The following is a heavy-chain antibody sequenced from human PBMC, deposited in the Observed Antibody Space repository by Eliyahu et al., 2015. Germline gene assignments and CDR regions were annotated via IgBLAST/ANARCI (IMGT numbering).Heavy chain of an antibody. Sequence: QVQLVESGGGVVXPGXSLRLSXAASGFTFKNYEMXWVRQAPGKGPEWVAVISPDGSTTHQIDSVKGRFTISRDNSKNTVYLQMNSPRSEDTALYYCARGKYYFDTWGQGTLVTVSS. CDR1: GFTFKNYE. V-gene: IGHV3-30*10. D-gene: IGHD2/OR15-2a*01. J-gene: IGHJ4*02. CDR2: ISPDGSTT. CDR3: ARGKYYFDT.